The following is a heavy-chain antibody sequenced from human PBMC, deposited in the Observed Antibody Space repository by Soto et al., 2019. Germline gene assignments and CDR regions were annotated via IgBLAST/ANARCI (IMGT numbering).Heavy chain of an antibody. CDR2: IFPILGIA. J-gene: IGHJ6*03. D-gene: IGHD2-15*01. Sequence: GASVKVSCKASGGTFSSYTISWVRQAPGQGLEWMGRIFPILGIANYAQKFQGRVTITADKSTSTAYMELSSLRSEDTAVYYCAREDDYCSGGSCYETGQYYYYMDVWGKGTTVTVSS. CDR3: AREDDYCSGGSCYETGQYYYYMDV. CDR1: GGTFSSYT. V-gene: IGHV1-69*04.